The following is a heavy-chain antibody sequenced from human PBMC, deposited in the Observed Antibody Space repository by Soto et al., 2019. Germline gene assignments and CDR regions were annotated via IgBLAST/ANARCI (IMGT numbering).Heavy chain of an antibody. CDR2: IFTRDSET. CDR1: GHLFNNHW. D-gene: IGHD3-10*01. CDR3: ARGYFDSGHGYDL. V-gene: IGHV5-51*01. J-gene: IGHJ5*02. Sequence: GESLKISCKGPGHLFNNHWIGWVRQTPGKGLEWMGLIFTRDSETKTSPSFQGHVSFSVDNSINTVYLQWTSLKTTDTGTYFCARGYFDSGHGYDLWGQGTLVTVSS.